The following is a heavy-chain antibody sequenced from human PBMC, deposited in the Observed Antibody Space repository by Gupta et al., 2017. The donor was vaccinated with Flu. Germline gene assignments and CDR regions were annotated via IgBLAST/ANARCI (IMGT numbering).Heavy chain of an antibody. Sequence: GITWGRQAPGQGLEWMGWINTNNGNTNYAERLRARLTMTTDTSTSTAYMELRSLRSDDTAVYYCAATSSSSGSLRRQKNDYWGQGTLVTVSS. CDR3: AATSSSSGSLRRQKNDY. D-gene: IGHD6-6*01. J-gene: IGHJ4*02. CDR1: G. V-gene: IGHV1-18*01. CDR2: INTNNGNT.